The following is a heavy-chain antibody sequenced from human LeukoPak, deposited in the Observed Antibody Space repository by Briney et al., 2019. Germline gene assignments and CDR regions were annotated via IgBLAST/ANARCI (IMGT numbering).Heavy chain of an antibody. D-gene: IGHD2-8*01. V-gene: IGHV3-15*01. CDR3: TSDPRYCSSGVCYRWFDP. J-gene: IGHJ5*02. CDR2: IKSKNDGGKT. Sequence: PGGSLRLSCAASGFTFSHYRMTWVRQAPGKGLEWVGRIKSKNDGGKTDYAAPVKGRFTISRDDSKNTLYLQMNSLKTEDTGVYFCTSDPRYCSSGVCYRWFDPWGQGTLVTVSS. CDR1: GFTFSHYR.